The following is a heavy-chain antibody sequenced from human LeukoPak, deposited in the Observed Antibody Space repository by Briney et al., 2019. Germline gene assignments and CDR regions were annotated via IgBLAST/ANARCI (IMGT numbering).Heavy chain of an antibody. Sequence: ASVKVSCKASGYTFTSYAMNWVRQAPGQGLECMGWISAHNGKTKYAQKFQGRVTMTTDTSTSTAYMELRSLRSDDTAVYYCGRDNGWPTPISYWGQGTLVTVSS. J-gene: IGHJ4*02. V-gene: IGHV1-18*01. CDR3: GRDNGWPTPISY. CDR1: GYTFTSYA. D-gene: IGHD2-15*01. CDR2: ISAHNGKT.